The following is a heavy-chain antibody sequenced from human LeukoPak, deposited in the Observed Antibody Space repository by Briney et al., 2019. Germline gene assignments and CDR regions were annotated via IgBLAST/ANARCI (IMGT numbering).Heavy chain of an antibody. J-gene: IGHJ6*02. CDR1: GGSISSYY. CDR2: IYYSGST. Sequence: SETPSLTCTVSGGSISSYYWSWIRQPPGKGLEWIGYIYYSGSTNYNPSLKSRVTISVDTSKNQFSLKLSSVTAADTAVYYCARGHYYDFWSGYYASYYYYGMDVWGQGTTVTVSS. D-gene: IGHD3-3*01. CDR3: ARGHYYDFWSGYYASYYYYGMDV. V-gene: IGHV4-59*01.